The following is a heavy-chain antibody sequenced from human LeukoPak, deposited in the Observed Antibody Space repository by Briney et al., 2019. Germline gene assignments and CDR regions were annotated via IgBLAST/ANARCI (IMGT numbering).Heavy chain of an antibody. CDR2: INPYTGGT. D-gene: IGHD3-16*02. J-gene: IGHJ4*02. CDR1: GYTFTGYY. Sequence: ASVKVSCKASGYTFTGYYIHWVRQAPGQGLEWMGWINPYTGGTTCAQKFQGRLTMTRDTSISTVYMELSRLTSDDTAVYYCARVWAYYDYVWGSYPHYWGQGTLVTVSP. V-gene: IGHV1-2*02. CDR3: ARVWAYYDYVWGSYPHY.